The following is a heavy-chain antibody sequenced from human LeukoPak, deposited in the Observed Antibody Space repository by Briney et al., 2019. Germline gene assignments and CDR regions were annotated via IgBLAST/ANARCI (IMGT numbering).Heavy chain of an antibody. CDR2: INSDGSST. J-gene: IGHJ4*02. CDR1: GFTFSSYW. D-gene: IGHD5-18*01. Sequence: PGGSLRLSCAASGFTFSSYWMHSVRQAPGKGLVWVSRINSDGSSTSYADSVKGRFTISRDNAKNTLYLQMNSLRAEDTAVYYCARERGTAKYYFDYWGQGTLVTVSS. V-gene: IGHV3-74*01. CDR3: ARERGTAKYYFDY.